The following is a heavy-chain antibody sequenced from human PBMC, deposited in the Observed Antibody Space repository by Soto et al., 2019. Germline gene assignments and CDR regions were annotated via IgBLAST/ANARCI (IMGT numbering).Heavy chain of an antibody. CDR1: GGTFASYS. CDR2: IIPLLKTV. D-gene: IGHD6-25*01. J-gene: IGHJ6*02. Sequence: QEELVQSGAEVKKPGSSVNDSCKASGGTFASYSITWVRQAPGQRLEWMGEIIPLLKTVNYAQKFQGRVTITGDRSTSTVYMALSRLRSDDTAVYYCARDPVDLFGYMDVWGHGTTVTVS. V-gene: IGHV1-69*06. CDR3: ARDPVDLFGYMDV.